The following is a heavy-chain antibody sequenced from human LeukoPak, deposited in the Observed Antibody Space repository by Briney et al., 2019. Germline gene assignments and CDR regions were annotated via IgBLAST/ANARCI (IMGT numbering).Heavy chain of an antibody. D-gene: IGHD2-2*01. CDR1: GYAFSNSG. J-gene: IGHJ4*02. CDR2: ITPNNGYA. CDR3: ARNKSTTLGDY. V-gene: IGHV1-18*01. Sequence: ASVKVSCKASGYAFSNSGISWVRRAPGQGLEWMGWITPNNGYARYAQKLQGRVTMTTDTFTSTAYMELRSLRSDDTAVYYCARNKSTTLGDYWGQGTLVTVSS.